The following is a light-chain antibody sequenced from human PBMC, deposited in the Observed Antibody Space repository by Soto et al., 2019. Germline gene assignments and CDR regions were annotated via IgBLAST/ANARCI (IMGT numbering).Light chain of an antibody. V-gene: IGLV2-14*01. CDR2: EVS. CDR1: ISDVGGYNY. J-gene: IGLJ1*01. Sequence: QSVLTQPSSLSGSPGQSITVSCTGTISDVGGYNYVSWYQQHPGKAPKLMIYEVSNRPSWVSHRFSASKSGNTASLTISGLQAEDEAYYYCSSYTISTTLVFGTGTKVTVL. CDR3: SSYTISTTLV.